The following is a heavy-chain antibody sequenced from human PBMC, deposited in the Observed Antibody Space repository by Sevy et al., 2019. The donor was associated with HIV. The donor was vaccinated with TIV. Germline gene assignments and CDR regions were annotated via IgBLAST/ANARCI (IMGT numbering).Heavy chain of an antibody. CDR1: GFTFSSYA. D-gene: IGHD6-6*01. J-gene: IGHJ4*02. Sequence: GGCLRLSCAASGFTFSSYAMSWVRQAPGKGLEWISAISGSDGSTYYTDSVKGRFTISRDNSKNTLYLQMNSLRVEYTAVSYCAKDQYSSSSIDELFDYWGQGTLVTVSS. CDR2: ISGSDGST. CDR3: AKDQYSSSSIDELFDY. V-gene: IGHV3-23*01.